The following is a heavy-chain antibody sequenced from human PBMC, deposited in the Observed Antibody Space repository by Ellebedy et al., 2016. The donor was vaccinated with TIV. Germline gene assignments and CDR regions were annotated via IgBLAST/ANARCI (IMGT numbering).Heavy chain of an antibody. J-gene: IGHJ3*02. CDR3: ARDLRWTDSFDM. Sequence: AASVKVSCKASGYGFTDYYIHWVRQPPGQGLEWMGWINPNSGGTNYAPKFQGRVTMTRDTSISTAYLDLSRLTSDDTAVYYCARDLRWTDSFDMWGQGTMVTVSS. CDR1: GYGFTDYY. V-gene: IGHV1-2*02. D-gene: IGHD4-23*01. CDR2: INPNSGGT.